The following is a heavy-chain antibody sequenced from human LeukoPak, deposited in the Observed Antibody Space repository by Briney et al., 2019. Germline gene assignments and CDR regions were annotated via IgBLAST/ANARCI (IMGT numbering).Heavy chain of an antibody. D-gene: IGHD1-26*01. J-gene: IGHJ4*02. CDR2: INPNSGGT. CDR3: ARGIVGATTVIDY. V-gene: IGHV1-2*02. Sequence: ASVKVSCKASGYIFTGYYMHWVRQAPGQGLEWMGWINPNSGGTNYAQKFQGRVTMTRDTSISTAYMELSRLRSDDTAVYYCARGIVGATTVIDYWGQGTLVTVSS. CDR1: GYIFTGYY.